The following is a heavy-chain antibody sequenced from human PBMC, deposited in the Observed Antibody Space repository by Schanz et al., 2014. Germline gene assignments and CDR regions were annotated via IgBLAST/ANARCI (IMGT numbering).Heavy chain of an antibody. J-gene: IGHJ3*02. Sequence: QVQLQESGPGLVKPSQTLSLTCTVSGGSVSSGGDYWSWIRQHPGKGLEWIGFISYSGSTYYNPSLKGRVTISVDTSKNQFSLNLSSATAADTAVYYCARDRGHGDLPGDIWGQGTMVTDSS. CDR2: ISYSGST. V-gene: IGHV4-31*03. CDR3: ARDRGHGDLPGDI. CDR1: GGSVSSGGDY. D-gene: IGHD4-17*01.